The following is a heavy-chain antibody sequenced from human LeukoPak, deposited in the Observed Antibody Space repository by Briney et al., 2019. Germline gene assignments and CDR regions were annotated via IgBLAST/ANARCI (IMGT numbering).Heavy chain of an antibody. CDR2: ISYDGSNK. J-gene: IGHJ4*02. V-gene: IGHV3-30*01. Sequence: GRSLRLSCAASGFTFSSYAMHWVRQAPGKGLEWVAVISYDGSNKYYADSVKGRFTISRGNSKNTLYLQMNSLRAEDTAVYYCARAPPGELARPFDYWGQGTLVTVSS. D-gene: IGHD1-26*01. CDR1: GFTFSSYA. CDR3: ARAPPGELARPFDY.